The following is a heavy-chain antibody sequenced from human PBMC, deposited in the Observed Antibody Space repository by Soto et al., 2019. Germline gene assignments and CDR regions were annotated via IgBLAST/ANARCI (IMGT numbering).Heavy chain of an antibody. D-gene: IGHD2-2*02. CDR2: ISGSGGST. CDR1: GFTFSSYA. J-gene: IGHJ3*02. Sequence: EVQLLESGGGLVQPGGSLRLSCAASGFTFSSYAMSWVRQAPGKGLEWVSAISGSGGSTYYADSVKGRCTISRDNSKTTLYLQMNSLRAEDTAVYYCAKDQRYCSSTSCHNDAFDIWGQGTMVTVSS. V-gene: IGHV3-23*01. CDR3: AKDQRYCSSTSCHNDAFDI.